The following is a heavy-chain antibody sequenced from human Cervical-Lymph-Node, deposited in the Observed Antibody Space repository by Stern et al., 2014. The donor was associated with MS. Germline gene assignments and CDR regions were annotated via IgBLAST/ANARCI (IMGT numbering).Heavy chain of an antibody. D-gene: IGHD2-15*01. CDR3: ASLGFRMDV. CDR2: INGDGSST. CDR1: GFTFSLYW. J-gene: IGHJ6*02. V-gene: IGHV3-74*01. Sequence: EVQLVESGGDLVQPGGSLSLSCAASGFTFSLYWIHWVRQAPGKGLVWVSRINGDGSSTAYADSVKGRFTIARDNSKNTLYLQMNSLRAEDTAVYYCASLGFRMDVWGQGTTVTVSS.